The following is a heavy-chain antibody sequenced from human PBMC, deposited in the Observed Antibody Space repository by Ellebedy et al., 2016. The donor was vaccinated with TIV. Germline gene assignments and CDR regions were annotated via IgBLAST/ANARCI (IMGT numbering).Heavy chain of an antibody. CDR2: IRYDGSNK. J-gene: IGHJ4*02. CDR1: GFTFSSYG. Sequence: GESLKISCAASGFTFSSYGMHWVRQAPGKGLEWVAFIRYDGSNKYYADSVKGRFTISRDNAKNSLYLQMNSLRAEDTAVYYCARSDYWGQGTLVTVSS. CDR3: ARSDY. V-gene: IGHV3-30*02.